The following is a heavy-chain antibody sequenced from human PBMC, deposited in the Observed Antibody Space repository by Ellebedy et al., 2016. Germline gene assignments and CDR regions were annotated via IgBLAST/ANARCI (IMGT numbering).Heavy chain of an antibody. D-gene: IGHD2-15*01. Sequence: GGSLRLXXAASGFTFSSYAMSWVRQAPGKGLEWVSAISGSGGSTYYADSVKGRFTISRDNSKNTLYLQINSLRAEDTAIYYCAKVTYSVFWGQGTLVTVSS. CDR2: ISGSGGST. J-gene: IGHJ4*02. CDR1: GFTFSSYA. V-gene: IGHV3-23*01. CDR3: AKVTYSVF.